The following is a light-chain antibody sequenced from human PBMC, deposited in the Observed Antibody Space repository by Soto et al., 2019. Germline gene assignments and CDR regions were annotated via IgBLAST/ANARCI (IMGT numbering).Light chain of an antibody. Sequence: EIVMTQSPATLSVSRGERATLSCRASQSIGGNLAWYQQKPGQAPRLLIYGASTRATGIPARFSGSGSGTEFTLTISSLQSEDFAVYFCQQYNIWPLTFGGGTKVEIK. J-gene: IGKJ4*01. V-gene: IGKV3-15*01. CDR3: QQYNIWPLT. CDR2: GAS. CDR1: QSIGGN.